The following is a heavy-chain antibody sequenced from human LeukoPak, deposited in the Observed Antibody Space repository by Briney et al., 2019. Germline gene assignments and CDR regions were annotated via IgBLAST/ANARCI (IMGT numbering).Heavy chain of an antibody. J-gene: IGHJ4*02. CDR1: GYSFTSYW. V-gene: IGHV5-51*01. CDR2: IYPGDSDT. CDR3: ARRSSGWYQDY. Sequence: GESLKISCKGSGYSFTSYWIGWVRQMPGKGLEWMGIIYPGDSDTRYSPSFQGQVTISADKSTSTAYLQWGSLKASDTAMCYCARRSSGWYQDYWGQGTLVTVSS. D-gene: IGHD6-19*01.